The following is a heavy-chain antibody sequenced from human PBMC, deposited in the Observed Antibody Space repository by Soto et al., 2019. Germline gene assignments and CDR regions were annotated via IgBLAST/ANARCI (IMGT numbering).Heavy chain of an antibody. Sequence: QVQLVESGGGVVQPGRSLRLSCAASGFTFSSYAMHWVRQAPGKGLEWVAVISYDGSNKYYADSVKGRFTISRDNSKNTLDLQMNSLRAEETAVYYCARDLKQWLVPNYGMDVWGQGTTVTVSS. J-gene: IGHJ6*02. CDR1: GFTFSSYA. D-gene: IGHD6-19*01. CDR2: ISYDGSNK. CDR3: ARDLKQWLVPNYGMDV. V-gene: IGHV3-30-3*01.